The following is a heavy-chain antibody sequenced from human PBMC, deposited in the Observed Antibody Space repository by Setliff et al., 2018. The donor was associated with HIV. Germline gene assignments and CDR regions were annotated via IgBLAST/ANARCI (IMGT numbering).Heavy chain of an antibody. V-gene: IGHV3-74*01. J-gene: IGHJ3*02. CDR1: GFTFSSSW. Sequence: ASVKVSCAGSGFTFSSSWMHWVRQAPGKGLVWVSRINGDGSFTVYADSVKGRFTISRDNSKNTLYLQMNSVRGEDTAVYYCTSWGLPRDVFVICGHGIKVTVSS. CDR3: TSWGLPRDVFVI. D-gene: IGHD3-16*01. CDR2: INGDGSFT.